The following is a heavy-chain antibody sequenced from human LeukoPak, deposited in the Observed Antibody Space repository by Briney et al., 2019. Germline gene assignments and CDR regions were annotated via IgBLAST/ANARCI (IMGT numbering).Heavy chain of an antibody. CDR1: GITLSNYG. CDR2: ISGSGGRT. V-gene: IGHV3-23*01. Sequence: GGSLRLSCAVSGITLSNYGMSWVRQAPGKGLEWVAGISGSGGRTNYADAVKGRFTISRDNSKNTLYLQMNSLRAEDTAVYFCAKRGVVIRVILVGFHREAYYFDSWGQGALVTVSS. D-gene: IGHD3-22*01. J-gene: IGHJ4*02. CDR3: AKRGVVIRVILVGFHREAYYFDS.